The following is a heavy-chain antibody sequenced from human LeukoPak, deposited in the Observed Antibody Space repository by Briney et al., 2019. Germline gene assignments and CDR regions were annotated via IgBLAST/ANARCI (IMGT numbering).Heavy chain of an antibody. CDR1: GGTFSSYA. Sequence: GSSVKVSCKASGGTFSSYAISWVRQAPGQGLEWMGGIIPIFGTANYAQKFQGRVTITADKSTSTAYMELSSLRSEDTAVYYCARGTTDYYYYYMDVWGKGTTVTVSS. D-gene: IGHD1-7*01. V-gene: IGHV1-69*06. CDR2: IIPIFGTA. CDR3: ARGTTDYYYYYMDV. J-gene: IGHJ6*03.